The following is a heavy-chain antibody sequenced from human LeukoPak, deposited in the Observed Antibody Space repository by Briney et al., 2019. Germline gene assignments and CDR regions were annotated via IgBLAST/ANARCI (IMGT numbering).Heavy chain of an antibody. J-gene: IGHJ4*02. CDR2: IYYSGST. V-gene: IGHV4-59*08. CDR3: ARHSSPSATVDIFDY. Sequence: PSETLSPTCTVSGGSISSYYWSWIRQPPGKGLEWIGYIYYSGSTNYNPSLKSRVTISVDTSKNQFSLKLSSVTAADTAVYYCARHSSPSATVDIFDYWGQGTLVTVSS. D-gene: IGHD4-17*01. CDR1: GGSISSYY.